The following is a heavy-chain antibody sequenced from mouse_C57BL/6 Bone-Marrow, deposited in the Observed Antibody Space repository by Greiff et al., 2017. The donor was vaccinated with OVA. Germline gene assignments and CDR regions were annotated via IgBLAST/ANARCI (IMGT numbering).Heavy chain of an antibody. CDR3: ARGGLRAFAY. J-gene: IGHJ3*01. CDR1: GYTFTSYG. Sequence: VQLQQSGAELARPGASVKLSCKASGYTFTSYGISWVKQRTGQGLEWIGEIYPRSGNTYYNEKFKGKATLTADKSSSTAYMELRSLTSEDSAVDCCARGGLRAFAYWGQGTLVTVSA. V-gene: IGHV1-81*01. D-gene: IGHD2-4*01. CDR2: IYPRSGNT.